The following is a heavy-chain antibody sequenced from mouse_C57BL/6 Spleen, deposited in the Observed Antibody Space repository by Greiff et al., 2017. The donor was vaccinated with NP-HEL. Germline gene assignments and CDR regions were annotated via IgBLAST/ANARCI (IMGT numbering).Heavy chain of an antibody. D-gene: IGHD2-3*01. CDR3: TRERDGYNFDD. J-gene: IGHJ2*01. CDR2: IDPETGGT. CDR1: GYTFTDYE. V-gene: IGHV1-15*01. Sequence: QVQLQQSGAELVRPGASVTLSCKASGYTFTDYEMHWVKQTPVHGLEWIGAIDPETGGTAYNQKFKGKAILTADKSSSTAYMELRSLTSEDSAVYYCTRERDGYNFDDWGQGTTLTVSS.